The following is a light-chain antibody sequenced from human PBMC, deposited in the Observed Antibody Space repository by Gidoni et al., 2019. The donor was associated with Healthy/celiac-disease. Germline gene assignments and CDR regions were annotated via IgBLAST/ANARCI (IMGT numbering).Light chain of an antibody. Sequence: LLLTPSPATLSLSPGERATLSCRASQSVSSYLAWYQQKPGQAPRLLIYDAANRATGIPARFSGSGSGTDFTLTISSLEPEDFAVYYCQQRSNWPPGATFGQGTKLEIK. V-gene: IGKV3-11*01. CDR1: QSVSSY. CDR2: DAA. CDR3: QQRSNWPPGAT. J-gene: IGKJ2*01.